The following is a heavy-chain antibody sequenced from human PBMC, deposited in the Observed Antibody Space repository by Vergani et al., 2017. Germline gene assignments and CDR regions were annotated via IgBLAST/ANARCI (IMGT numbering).Heavy chain of an antibody. D-gene: IGHD2-21*01. CDR3: ARESGDDGMDV. CDR1: GFTFSSYA. CDR2: IYSGGST. J-gene: IGHJ6*02. V-gene: IGHV3-66*02. Sequence: EVQLLESGGGLVQPGGSLRLSCAASGFTFSSYAMSWVRQAPGKGLEWVSAIYSGGSTYYADSVKGRFTISRDNSKNTLYLQMNSLRAEDTAVYYCARESGDDGMDVWGQGTTVTVSS.